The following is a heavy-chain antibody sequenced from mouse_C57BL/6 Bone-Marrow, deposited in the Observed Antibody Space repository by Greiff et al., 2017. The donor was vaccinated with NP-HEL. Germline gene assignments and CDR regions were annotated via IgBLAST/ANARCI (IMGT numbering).Heavy chain of an antibody. V-gene: IGHV1-85*01. CDR2: IYPRDGST. CDR3: ARVGVYYGIAY. CDR1: GYTITSYD. J-gene: IGHJ3*01. D-gene: IGHD2-1*01. Sequence: VQLQQSGPELVKPGASVKLSCKASGYTITSYDINWVKQRPGQGLEWIGWIYPRDGSTKYNEKFKGKATLTVDTSSSTAYMELHSLTSEDSAVYFCARVGVYYGIAYWGQGTLVTVSA.